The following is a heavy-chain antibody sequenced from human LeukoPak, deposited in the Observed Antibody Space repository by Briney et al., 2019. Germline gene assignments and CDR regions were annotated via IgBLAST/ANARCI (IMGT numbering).Heavy chain of an antibody. CDR2: IYPGDSDT. J-gene: IGHJ4*02. CDR1: GYSFTSYW. Sequence: GESLKISCKGSGYSFTSYWIGWVRQMPGKSLEWMGIIYPGDSDTRYSPSFQGQVTISADKSISTAYLQWSSLKASDTAMYYCARRPHYDFWSGEDQDWGFDYWGQGTLVTVSS. CDR3: ARRPHYDFWSGEDQDWGFDY. V-gene: IGHV5-51*01. D-gene: IGHD3-3*01.